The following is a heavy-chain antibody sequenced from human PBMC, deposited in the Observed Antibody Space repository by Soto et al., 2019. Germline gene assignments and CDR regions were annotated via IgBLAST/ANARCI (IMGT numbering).Heavy chain of an antibody. J-gene: IGHJ4*02. D-gene: IGHD3-3*01. CDR3: ARVPGVWSAGGHFDY. Sequence: SETLSLTCTVSGGSISSYYWSWIRRPPGKGLEWIGYIYYSGSTNYNPSLKSRVTISVDTSKNQFSLKLSSVTAADTAVYYCARVPGVWSAGGHFDYWGQGTLVTVSS. V-gene: IGHV4-59*01. CDR2: IYYSGST. CDR1: GGSISSYY.